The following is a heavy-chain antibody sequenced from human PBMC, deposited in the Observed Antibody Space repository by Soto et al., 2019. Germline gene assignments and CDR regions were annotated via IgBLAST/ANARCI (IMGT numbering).Heavy chain of an antibody. CDR3: AKDKARLQTYYHF. Sequence: QVQLVESGGGVVQPGRSLRLSCSASGFTFSSFGMHWLRQAPGKGLEWVAVVSSDGSGKFYVDSVKGRFIISRDNSKNTLYLEMNNLRVDDTAVYFCAKDKARLQTYYHFWGQGTLVTVSS. CDR2: VSSDGSGK. CDR1: GFTFSSFG. V-gene: IGHV3-30*18. D-gene: IGHD3-22*01. J-gene: IGHJ4*02.